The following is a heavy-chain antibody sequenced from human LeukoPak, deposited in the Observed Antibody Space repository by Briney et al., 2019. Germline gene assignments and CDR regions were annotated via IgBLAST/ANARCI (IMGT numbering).Heavy chain of an antibody. Sequence: QSGGSLRLSCAASGFTVSSNYMSWVRQAPGKGLEWVSLIYSGGSTYYADSVRGRFTISRDNSKNTLYLQMNSLRAEDTAVYYCARVCRGSETEDWYFDLWGRGTLVTVSS. J-gene: IGHJ2*01. CDR1: GFTVSSNY. CDR3: ARVCRGSETEDWYFDL. D-gene: IGHD3-10*01. V-gene: IGHV3-66*01. CDR2: IYSGGST.